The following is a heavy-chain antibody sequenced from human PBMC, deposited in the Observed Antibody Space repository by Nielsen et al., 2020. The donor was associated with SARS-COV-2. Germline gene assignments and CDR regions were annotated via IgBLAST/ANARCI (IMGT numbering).Heavy chain of an antibody. Sequence: GESLKISCAASGFTFSSYAMSWVRQAPGKGLEWVSAISGSGGSTYYADSVEGRFTISRDNSKNTLYLQMNSLRAEDTAVYYCAKRRVAVAGTWYFDYRGQGTLVTVSS. CDR2: ISGSGGST. CDR1: GFTFSSYA. J-gene: IGHJ4*02. V-gene: IGHV3-23*01. CDR3: AKRRVAVAGTWYFDY. D-gene: IGHD6-19*01.